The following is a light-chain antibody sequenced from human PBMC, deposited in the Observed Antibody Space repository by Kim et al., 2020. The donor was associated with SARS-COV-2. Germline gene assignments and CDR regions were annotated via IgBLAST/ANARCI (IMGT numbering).Light chain of an antibody. CDR1: NIGSKN. CDR3: QVWDSSDDYV. J-gene: IGLJ1*01. Sequence: VAPGKTARITCGGKNIGSKNVHWYQQRPGQAPVLVIYYDSDRPSGIPERFSGSNSGNTATLAISRVEAGDEADYFCQVWDSSDDYVFGTGTKVTVL. V-gene: IGLV3-21*04. CDR2: YDS.